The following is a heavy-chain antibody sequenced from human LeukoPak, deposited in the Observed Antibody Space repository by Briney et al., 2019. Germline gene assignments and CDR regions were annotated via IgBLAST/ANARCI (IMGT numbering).Heavy chain of an antibody. CDR2: IRYDGTNK. V-gene: IGHV3-30*02. D-gene: IGHD4-17*01. CDR3: AKDLYGDYGRGIDY. Sequence: GGSLRLPCAASGFTFRSHGMNWVRQAPGKGLEWVAFIRYDGTNKYYVDSVKGRFTISRDNSKNTLYLQMNSLRAEDTAVYYCAKDLYGDYGRGIDYWGQGTLVTVSS. J-gene: IGHJ4*02. CDR1: GFTFRSHG.